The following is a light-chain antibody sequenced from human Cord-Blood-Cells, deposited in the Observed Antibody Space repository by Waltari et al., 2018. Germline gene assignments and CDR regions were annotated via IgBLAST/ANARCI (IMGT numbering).Light chain of an antibody. CDR2: EVS. CDR3: SSYAGSNNFGV. J-gene: IGLJ2*01. V-gene: IGLV2-8*01. CDR1: SSDVGGYHY. Sequence: QSALTQPPSASGSPGQSVTIPCPGTSSDVGGYHYVSWYQQHPGKAPKLMIYEVSKRPSGVPDRFSVSKSGNTASLTVSGLQAEDEADYYCSSYAGSNNFGVFGGGTKLTVL.